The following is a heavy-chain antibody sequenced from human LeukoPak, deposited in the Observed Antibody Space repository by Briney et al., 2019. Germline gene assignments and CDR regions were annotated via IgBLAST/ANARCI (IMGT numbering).Heavy chain of an antibody. J-gene: IGHJ4*02. CDR3: AKESDYGEGYFDY. Sequence: PGGSLRLSCAASGFTFSSSILHWVRQAPGKGLQWVAFIRCDGSNKYYADSVKGRFTISRDNSKNTLNLQMNSLRAEDTAVYYCAKESDYGEGYFDYWGQGTLVTVSS. D-gene: IGHD4-17*01. V-gene: IGHV3-30*02. CDR2: IRCDGSNK. CDR1: GFTFSSSI.